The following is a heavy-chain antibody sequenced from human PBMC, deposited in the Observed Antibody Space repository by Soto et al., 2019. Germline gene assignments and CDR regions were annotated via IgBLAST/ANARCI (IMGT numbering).Heavy chain of an antibody. Sequence: GGSLRLSCAASGFTFSDYYMSWIRQAPGKGLEWVSYISSSGSTIYYADSVKGRFTISRDNAKNSLYLQMNSLRAEDTAVYYCARDGAAAAPAYYYYGMDVWGQGTTVTDSS. CDR1: GFTFSDYY. CDR3: ARDGAAAAPAYYYYGMDV. CDR2: ISSSGSTI. V-gene: IGHV3-11*01. J-gene: IGHJ6*02. D-gene: IGHD6-13*01.